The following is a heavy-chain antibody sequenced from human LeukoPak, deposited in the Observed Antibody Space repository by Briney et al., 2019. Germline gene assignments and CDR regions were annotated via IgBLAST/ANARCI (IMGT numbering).Heavy chain of an antibody. J-gene: IGHJ6*03. CDR2: IYNSGST. D-gene: IGHD6-19*01. Sequence: SETLSLTCTVSGGSISSYYWSWIRQPAGKSLEWIGRIYNSGSTNYNPSLKSRVTMSVDTSKNQFSLKLSSVTAADTAVYYCARVIAGAEYYYYYYMDVWGKGTTVTVSS. V-gene: IGHV4-4*07. CDR1: GGSISSYY. CDR3: ARVIAGAEYYYYYYMDV.